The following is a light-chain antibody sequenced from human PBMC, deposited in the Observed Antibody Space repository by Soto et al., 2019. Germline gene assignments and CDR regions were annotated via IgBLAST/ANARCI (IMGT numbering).Light chain of an antibody. J-gene: IGKJ3*01. CDR1: QSISSY. V-gene: IGKV1-39*01. CDR2: AAS. CDR3: QQSSSTPRFT. Sequence: DIQMTQSPSSLSASVGDRVTITCRASQSISSYLNLYQQKPGKAPKLLIYAASSLQSGVPSRFSGSGSGTDFTLTISSLQPEDFATYYCQQSSSTPRFTFGPGTKVDIK.